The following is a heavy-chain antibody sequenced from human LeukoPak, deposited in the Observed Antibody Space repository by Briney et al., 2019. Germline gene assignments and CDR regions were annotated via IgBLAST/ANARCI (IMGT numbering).Heavy chain of an antibody. D-gene: IGHD2-21*02. Sequence: PGGSLRLSCAASGFTFSSYAMHWVRQAPGKGLEWVAVISYDGSNKYYADSVKGRFTISRDNSKNTLYLQMNSLRAEDTAVYYCARVAYCGGDCYSYYFDYWGQGTLVTVSS. CDR3: ARVAYCGGDCYSYYFDY. V-gene: IGHV3-30*04. J-gene: IGHJ4*02. CDR2: ISYDGSNK. CDR1: GFTFSSYA.